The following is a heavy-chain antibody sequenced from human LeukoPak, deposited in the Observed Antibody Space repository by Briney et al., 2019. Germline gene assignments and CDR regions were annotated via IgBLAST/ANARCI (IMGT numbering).Heavy chain of an antibody. CDR3: ARVAAGTTFMDNWFDP. CDR2: LIPMFGTT. J-gene: IGHJ5*02. D-gene: IGHD1-7*01. CDR1: GGTFRYYA. V-gene: IGHV1-69*13. Sequence: EASVTVSCMTSGGTFRYYAIGWVRPAPGHGLEWMGGLIPMFGTTNYAQQFQGRVTITADESTTTSYMELSRLRFEDTAVYFCARVAAGTTFMDNWFDPWGQGTLVTVSS.